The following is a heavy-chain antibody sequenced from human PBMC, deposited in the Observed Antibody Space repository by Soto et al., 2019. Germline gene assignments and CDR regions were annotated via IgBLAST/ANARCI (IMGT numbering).Heavy chain of an antibody. CDR3: GSGSYPNWFDP. Sequence: GSLRLSCAASGFTFSTYAMNWVRQAPGKGLEWVSYISGSSGGSTYYADSVKGRFTISRDNSKNTLFLQMNSLRVEDTAVYYYGSGSYPNWFDPWGQGTLVTVSS. V-gene: IGHV3-23*01. CDR1: GFTFSTYA. D-gene: IGHD3-10*01. CDR2: ISGSSGGST. J-gene: IGHJ5*02.